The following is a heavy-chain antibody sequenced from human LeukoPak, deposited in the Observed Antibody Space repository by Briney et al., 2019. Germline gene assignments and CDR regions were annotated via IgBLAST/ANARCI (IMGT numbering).Heavy chain of an antibody. J-gene: IGHJ3*01. Sequence: SETLSLTCTVSGGSISSYYWSWIRQPPGKGLEWIGYIYYSGSTNYNPSLKSRVTISVDTSKNQFSLRLSSVTAADTAVYYCARETEKQWQYWGQGAMVTVSS. CDR1: GGSISSYY. V-gene: IGHV4-59*12. CDR3: ARETEKQWQY. D-gene: IGHD6-19*01. CDR2: IYYSGST.